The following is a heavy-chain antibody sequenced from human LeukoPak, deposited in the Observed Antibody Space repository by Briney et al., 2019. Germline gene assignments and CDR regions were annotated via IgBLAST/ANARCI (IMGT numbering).Heavy chain of an antibody. CDR1: GFTFSSYS. CDR2: ISSSSSYI. V-gene: IGHV3-21*01. D-gene: IGHD5-12*01. Sequence: GGSLRLSCAASGFTFSSYSMNWVRQAPGKGLEWVSSISSSSSYIYYADSVKGRFTISRDNAKNSLYLQMNSLRAEDTAVYYCALRGYSGYDNFDYWGQGTLVTVSS. CDR3: ALRGYSGYDNFDY. J-gene: IGHJ4*02.